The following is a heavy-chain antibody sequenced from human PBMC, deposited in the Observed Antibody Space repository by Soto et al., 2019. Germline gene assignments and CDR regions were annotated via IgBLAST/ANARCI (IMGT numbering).Heavy chain of an antibody. J-gene: IGHJ4*02. V-gene: IGHV4-34*01. Sequence: QVQLQQWGAGLLKPSETLSLTCAVYGGSFSGYYWSWIRQPPGKGLEWIGEINHSGSNNYNPSLKRRATIPVDTSKNRFSLELSSGTAADTAVYSCARGWSGWRVWLDYWGQGTLVTVSS. CDR1: GGSFSGYY. D-gene: IGHD6-19*01. CDR2: INHSGSN. CDR3: ARGWSGWRVWLDY.